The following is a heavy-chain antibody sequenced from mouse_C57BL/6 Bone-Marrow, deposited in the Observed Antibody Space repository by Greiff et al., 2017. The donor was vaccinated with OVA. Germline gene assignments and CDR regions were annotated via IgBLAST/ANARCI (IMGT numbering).Heavy chain of an antibody. CDR2: ILPGSGST. CDR1: GYTFTGYW. CDR3: ARSMFYDDYPAWFAY. J-gene: IGHJ3*01. Sequence: VKLQESGAELMKPGASVKLSCKATGYTFTGYWIEWVKQRPGHGLEWIGEILPGSGSTNYNEKFKGKATFTVDTSSNTAYMQLSSLTTEDSAIYDYARSMFYDDYPAWFAYWGQGTMVTVSA. D-gene: IGHD2-3*01. V-gene: IGHV1-9*01.